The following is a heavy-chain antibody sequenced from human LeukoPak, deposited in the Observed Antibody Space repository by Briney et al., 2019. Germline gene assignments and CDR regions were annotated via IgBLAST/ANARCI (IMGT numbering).Heavy chain of an antibody. Sequence: GRSLRLSCVASGFTVSSNYMSWVRQAPGKGLEWVSIIYSGGSTYYTNSVKGRFTISRDNSQNTLYLQMNTLRAEDTAVYHCASGNKVTALDYWGQGTQVTVSS. V-gene: IGHV3-53*01. CDR1: GFTVSSNY. J-gene: IGHJ4*02. CDR2: IYSGGST. CDR3: ASGNKVTALDY. D-gene: IGHD2-21*02.